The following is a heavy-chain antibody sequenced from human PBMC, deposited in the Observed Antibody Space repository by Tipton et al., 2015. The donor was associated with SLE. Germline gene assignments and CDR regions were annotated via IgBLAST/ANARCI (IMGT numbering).Heavy chain of an antibody. V-gene: IGHV4-38-2*01. CDR3: ARPGYSSSWYYHDAFDI. Sequence: PGLVKPSETLSLTCAVSGYSISSGYYWAWIRQPPGKGLEWIGRIYHSGNTYYNPSLKSRVSIVVDTSKNQFSLKLSSVTAADAAVYYCARPGYSSSWYYHDAFDIWGQGTMVTVSS. CDR1: GYSISSGYY. D-gene: IGHD6-13*01. CDR2: IYHSGNT. J-gene: IGHJ3*02.